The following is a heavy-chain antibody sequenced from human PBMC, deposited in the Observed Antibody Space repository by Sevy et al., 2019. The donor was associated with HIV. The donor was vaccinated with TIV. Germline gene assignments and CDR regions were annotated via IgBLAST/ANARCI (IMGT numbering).Heavy chain of an antibody. CDR2: INPNSGDT. V-gene: IGHV1-2*02. D-gene: IGHD5-18*01. CDR3: ATHGGYRYGSLLDY. CDR1: GYTFSDHF. Sequence: ASVKVSCKASGYTFSDHFIHWVRQAPGQGLEWMGWINPNSGDTKYAQNFHGKVTLTRDTSIGSGYMELTSLRSDDTAVYYCATHGGYRYGSLLDYWGQGTLVTVSS. J-gene: IGHJ4*02.